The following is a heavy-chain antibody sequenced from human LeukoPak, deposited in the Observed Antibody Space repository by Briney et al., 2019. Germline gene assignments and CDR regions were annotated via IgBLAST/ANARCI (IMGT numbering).Heavy chain of an antibody. D-gene: IGHD3-3*01. CDR3: ARSRNYDFWSELDP. J-gene: IGHJ5*02. CDR1: GFTFSTYS. V-gene: IGHV3-21*01. CDR2: ISSSSSYI. Sequence: GGSLRLSCTASGFTFSTYSMHWVRQAPGKGLEWVSSISSSSSYIYYADSVKGRFTISRDNAKNSLYLQMNSLRAEDTAVYYCARSRNYDFWSELDPWGQGTLVTVSS.